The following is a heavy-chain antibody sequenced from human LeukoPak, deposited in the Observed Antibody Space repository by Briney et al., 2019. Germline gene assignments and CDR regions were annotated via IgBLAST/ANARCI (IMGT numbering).Heavy chain of an antibody. D-gene: IGHD3-22*01. V-gene: IGHV3-20*03. J-gene: IGHJ6*02. CDR3: ARRYDSSGYYLQYSYGMDV. CDR1: GFTFSDYY. CDR2: INRGGGST. Sequence: GGSLTLSYAASGFTFSDYYMSWARQAPGKGLGCGSCINRGGGSTAHADTVKGRFIISRDNAKKSLVLQMNSLRAEDTAFYYCARRYDSSGYYLQYSYGMDVWGQGTTVTVSS.